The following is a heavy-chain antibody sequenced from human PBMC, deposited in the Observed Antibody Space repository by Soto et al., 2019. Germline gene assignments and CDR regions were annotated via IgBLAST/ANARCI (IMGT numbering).Heavy chain of an antibody. D-gene: IGHD3-9*01. J-gene: IGHJ6*02. Sequence: ASVKVSCKASGYTFTSHGISWVRQAPGQGLEWMGWISAYNGNTNYAQKLQGRVTMTTDTSTSTAYMELRSLRSDDTAVYYCARERPGYFDWLLTRDLYHYYGLDVWGQGTTVTVSS. CDR2: ISAYNGNT. V-gene: IGHV1-18*01. CDR1: GYTFTSHG. CDR3: ARERPGYFDWLLTRDLYHYYGLDV.